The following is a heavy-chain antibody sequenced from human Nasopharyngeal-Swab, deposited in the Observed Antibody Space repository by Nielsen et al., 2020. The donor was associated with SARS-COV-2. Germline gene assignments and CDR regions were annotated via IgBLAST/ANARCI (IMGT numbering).Heavy chain of an antibody. D-gene: IGHD3-16*01. Sequence: SETLSLTCAISGDSVSSNNAAWNWIRQSPSRGLEWLGRTYYRSKWYNEYAASVKSRVTINPDTSKNQISLQVNSMTAEDTAVYYCARRQMGAHAFDIWGQGTMATVSS. J-gene: IGHJ3*02. CDR2: TYYRSKWYN. CDR1: GDSVSSNNAA. V-gene: IGHV6-1*01. CDR3: ARRQMGAHAFDI.